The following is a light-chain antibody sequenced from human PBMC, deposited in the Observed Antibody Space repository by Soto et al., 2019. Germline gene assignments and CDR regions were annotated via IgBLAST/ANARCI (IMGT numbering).Light chain of an antibody. V-gene: IGLV1-44*01. CDR3: AAWDDSLNVLL. Sequence: QSVLTQPPSASGTAGQRVTISCSGSSSNIGSNTVNWYQQLPGTAPKLLIYSNNQRPSGVPDRFSGSKSGTSASLAISGLQSEDEADYYCAAWDDSLNVLLFGGGTKLTVL. CDR2: SNN. J-gene: IGLJ2*01. CDR1: SSNIGSNT.